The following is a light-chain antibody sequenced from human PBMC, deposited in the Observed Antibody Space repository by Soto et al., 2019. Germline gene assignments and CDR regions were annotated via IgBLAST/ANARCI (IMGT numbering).Light chain of an antibody. CDR2: WAS. CDR1: HTLLYNSKNY. V-gene: IGKV4-1*01. Sequence: VRTQYPDSLAVSMGERATINCKSNHTLLYNSKNYLAWYQQKPGQPPKLLIYWASTRESGVPDRISGSGSGTDFSLTISSLQAEDAAVYYCQQYYSNPLTFGGGTKV. CDR3: QQYYSNPLT. J-gene: IGKJ4*01.